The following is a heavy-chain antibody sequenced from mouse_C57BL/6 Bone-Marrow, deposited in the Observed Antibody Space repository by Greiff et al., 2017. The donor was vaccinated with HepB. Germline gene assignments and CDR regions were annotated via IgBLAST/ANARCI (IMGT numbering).Heavy chain of an antibody. CDR3: ARGGSSFYYAMDY. Sequence: VQLKQPGAELVKPGASVKMSCKASGYTFTSYWITWVKQRPGQGLEWIGDIYPGSGSTNYNEKFKGKATLTVDTSSSTAYMELNSLTSEDSAVYYCARGGSSFYYAMDYWGQGTSVTVSS. J-gene: IGHJ4*01. V-gene: IGHV1-55*01. CDR2: IYPGSGST. CDR1: GYTFTSYW. D-gene: IGHD1-1*01.